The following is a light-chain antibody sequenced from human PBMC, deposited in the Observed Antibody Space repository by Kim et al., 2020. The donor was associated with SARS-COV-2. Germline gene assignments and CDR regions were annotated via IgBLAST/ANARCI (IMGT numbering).Light chain of an antibody. J-gene: IGKJ3*01. V-gene: IGKV1-27*01. CDR1: QGISNY. Sequence: DIQMTQSPSSLSASVGDRVTITCRASQGISNYLAWYQQNPGKVPKLLIYAASTLQSGVPSRFSGGGSGTNFTLIITSLQPEYVATYYCQKYNGVPFTFGPGTKVDIK. CDR2: AAS. CDR3: QKYNGVPFT.